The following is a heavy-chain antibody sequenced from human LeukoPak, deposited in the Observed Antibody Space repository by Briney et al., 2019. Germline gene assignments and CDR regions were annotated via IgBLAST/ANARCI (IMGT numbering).Heavy chain of an antibody. CDR1: GGSISISNSNW. J-gene: IGHJ2*01. Sequence: SETLSLTCAVSGGSISISNSNWWSWVRQPPGKGLEWLWEIYHSGSTNYNPSLKSRVTISVDKSKNQFSLKLSSVTAADTAVYYCARDLHGGNSFTSDWYFDLWGRGTLVTVSS. CDR3: ARDLHGGNSFTSDWYFDL. D-gene: IGHD4-23*01. CDR2: IYHSGST. V-gene: IGHV4-4*02.